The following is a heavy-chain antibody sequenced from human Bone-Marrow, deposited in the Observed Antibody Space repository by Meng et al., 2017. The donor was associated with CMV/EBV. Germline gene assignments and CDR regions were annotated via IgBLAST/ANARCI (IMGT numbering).Heavy chain of an antibody. CDR2: IYPGDSDT. V-gene: IGHV5-51*01. CDR3: AREKLDLGEPAPLDY. D-gene: IGHD3-16*01. Sequence: GESLKISCTGSGYSFTSYWIGWVRQMPGKGLEWMGIIYPGDSDTRNSPSFQGQVTITVDKSISTAYLQWSSLEASDTAMYYCAREKLDLGEPAPLDYWGQGTLVTVSS. CDR1: GYSFTSYW. J-gene: IGHJ4*02.